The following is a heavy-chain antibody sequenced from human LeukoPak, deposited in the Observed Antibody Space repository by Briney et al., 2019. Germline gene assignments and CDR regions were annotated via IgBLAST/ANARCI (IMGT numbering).Heavy chain of an antibody. V-gene: IGHV3-23*01. Sequence: GGSLRLSCAASGFTFSSYAMSWVRQAPGKGLEWVSAISGSGGSTYYADSVKGRFTISRDNSKNMVYLQMSSLRAEDTALYYCAKSDYGYYFDSWGQGTLVTVSS. CDR3: AKSDYGYYFDS. CDR1: GFTFSSYA. D-gene: IGHD4-17*01. CDR2: ISGSGGST. J-gene: IGHJ4*02.